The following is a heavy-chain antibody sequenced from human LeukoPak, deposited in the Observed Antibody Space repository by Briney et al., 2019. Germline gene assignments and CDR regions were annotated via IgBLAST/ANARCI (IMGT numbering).Heavy chain of an antibody. D-gene: IGHD3-22*01. J-gene: IGHJ4*02. CDR2: MNEDGSVK. V-gene: IGHV3-7*05. Sequence: PGGSLRLSCAASGFTFSSYWMSWVRQAPGKGLEWVANMNEDGSVKNYVVSVKGRFTISRDNAKSSLYLQMNSLRSDDTAVYYCARDYYDSSGYLRDYWGQGTLVTVSS. CDR1: GFTFSSYW. CDR3: ARDYYDSSGYLRDY.